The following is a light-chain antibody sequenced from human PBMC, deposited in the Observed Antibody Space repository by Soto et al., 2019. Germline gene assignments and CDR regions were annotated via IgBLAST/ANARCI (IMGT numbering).Light chain of an antibody. Sequence: QSVLAQPPSVSGAPGQTVTISCTGSRSNIGAGYDVHWYQQLPGTAPKLLIYSNFNRPSGVPARFSASKSGASASLAITGLQAEDEADYYCQSYDRSLGGNYVFGTGTKLTVL. CDR1: RSNIGAGYD. J-gene: IGLJ1*01. V-gene: IGLV1-40*01. CDR2: SNF. CDR3: QSYDRSLGGNYV.